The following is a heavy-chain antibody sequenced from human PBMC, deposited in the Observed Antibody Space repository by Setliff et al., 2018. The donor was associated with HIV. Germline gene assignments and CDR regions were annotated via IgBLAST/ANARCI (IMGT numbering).Heavy chain of an antibody. CDR3: ARDSYYYDSSGYYPPGY. CDR2: IKYDGSEK. J-gene: IGHJ4*02. Sequence: GGSLRLSCAASGFTFSSYWMSWVRQAPGKGLEWVANIKYDGSEKYYVGSVKGRFTISRDNAKNSLYLQMNSLRAEDTAVYYCARDSYYYDSSGYYPPGYWGQGTLVTVSS. D-gene: IGHD3-22*01. V-gene: IGHV3-7*01. CDR1: GFTFSSYW.